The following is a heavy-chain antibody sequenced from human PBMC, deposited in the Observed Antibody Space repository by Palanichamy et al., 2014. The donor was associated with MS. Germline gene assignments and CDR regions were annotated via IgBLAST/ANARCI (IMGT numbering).Heavy chain of an antibody. V-gene: IGHV1-2*02. CDR2: IHPNSGDT. D-gene: IGHD2-15*01. CDR1: GYTFTGYY. CDR3: ARGYCSGGNCRLFDY. Sequence: QAQLVQSGAEVKKPGASVKVSCQTSGYTFTGYYMHWVRQAPGRGLEWMGWIHPNSGDTKYAQKFQGRVTVTRDTSITTAYMELSSLTSDDTAIYYCARGYCSGGNCRLFDYWGQGTLVTVSS. J-gene: IGHJ4*02.